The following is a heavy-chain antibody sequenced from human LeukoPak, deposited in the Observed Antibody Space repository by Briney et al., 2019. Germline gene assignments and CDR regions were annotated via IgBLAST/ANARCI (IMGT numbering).Heavy chain of an antibody. V-gene: IGHV1-18*01. CDR1: GYTFTSYA. CDR2: ISAYNGNT. J-gene: IGHJ5*02. CDR3: ARDRKWELGNWFDP. Sequence: ASMKVSCKASGYTFTSYAITWVRQAPGQGLEWLGWISAYNGNTNYAQRLQGRVTMTTDTSTSTAYMELRSLRSDDTAVYYCARDRKWELGNWFDPWGQGTLVTVSS. D-gene: IGHD1-26*01.